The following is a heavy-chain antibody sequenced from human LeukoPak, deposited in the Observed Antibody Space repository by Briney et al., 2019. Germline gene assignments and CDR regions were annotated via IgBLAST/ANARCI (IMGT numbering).Heavy chain of an antibody. J-gene: IGHJ2*01. CDR2: ISVSGGST. V-gene: IGHV3-23*01. CDR3: AREGRYDSSGYYFYWYFDL. Sequence: GGSLRLSCTASGFTFSIYAMTWVRQAPGKGLEWVSAISVSGGSTYYADSVKGRFTISRDNSKNTLYLQMNSLRAEDTAVYYCAREGRYDSSGYYFYWYFDLWGRGTLVTVSS. CDR1: GFTFSIYA. D-gene: IGHD3-22*01.